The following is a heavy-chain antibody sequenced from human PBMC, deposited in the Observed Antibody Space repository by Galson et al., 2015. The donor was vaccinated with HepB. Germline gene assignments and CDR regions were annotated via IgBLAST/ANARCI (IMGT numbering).Heavy chain of an antibody. CDR1: GDSVSSNSAA. V-gene: IGHV6-1*01. D-gene: IGHD3-10*01. CDR3: ARDRAPDYGSGSIKKIHHI. CDR2: TYYRSKWYN. J-gene: IGHJ3*02. Sequence: CAISGDSVSSNSAAWNWIRQSPSRGLEWLGRTYYRSKWYNDYAVSVKSRITINPDTSKNQFSLQLNSVTPEDTAVYYCARDRAPDYGSGSIKKIHHIWGQGTMVTVSS.